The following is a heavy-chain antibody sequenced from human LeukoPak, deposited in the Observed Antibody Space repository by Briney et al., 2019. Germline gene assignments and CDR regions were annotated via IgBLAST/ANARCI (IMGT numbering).Heavy chain of an antibody. D-gene: IGHD2-15*01. V-gene: IGHV3-53*01. CDR2: IYGGGST. CDR1: GFTVSSNY. J-gene: IGHJ6*02. Sequence: GGSLRLSCAASGFTVSSNYMSWVRQAPGKGLEWVSVIYGGGSTYYADSVKGRFTISRDNSKNTLFLQMNSLRAEDTAVYYCAKDSWVAATVDVWGQGTTVTVSS. CDR3: AKDSWVAATVDV.